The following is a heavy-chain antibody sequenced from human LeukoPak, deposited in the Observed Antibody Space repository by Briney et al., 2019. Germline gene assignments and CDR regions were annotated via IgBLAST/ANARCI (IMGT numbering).Heavy chain of an antibody. D-gene: IGHD1-26*01. CDR3: ARHAGSGTYYAFDI. V-gene: IGHV4-39*01. CDR1: GGSISSSNYY. Sequence: SETLSLTCTVSGGSISSSNYYWGWIRQPPGKGLEWIGSIYYSGSTYYNPSLKSRVTISVDTSKNQFSLRLNSVTAADTAVYYCARHAGSGTYYAFDIWGQGTMVTVSS. J-gene: IGHJ3*02. CDR2: IYYSGST.